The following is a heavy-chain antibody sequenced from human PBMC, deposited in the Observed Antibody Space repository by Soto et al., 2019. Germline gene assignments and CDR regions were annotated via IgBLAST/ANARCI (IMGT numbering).Heavy chain of an antibody. CDR2: ISIDGSRK. V-gene: IGHV3-30*03. CDR1: GFSFSSSD. J-gene: IGHJ3*02. CDR3: TRGPTHGAFDI. Sequence: DLEESGGGVVQPARSLRLSCVASGFSFSSSDMHWVRQAPGKGLEWVAHISIDGSRKYYADSVKGRISVSRENSKNTLYLQINSLRPEEAALYYCTRGPTHGAFDIWGQGTMVTVSS.